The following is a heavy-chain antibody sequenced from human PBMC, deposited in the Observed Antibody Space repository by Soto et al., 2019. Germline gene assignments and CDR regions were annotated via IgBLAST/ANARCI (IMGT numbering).Heavy chain of an antibody. CDR3: ARAGDPLYYFDY. J-gene: IGHJ4*02. V-gene: IGHV4-34*01. D-gene: IGHD2-21*01. CDR1: GGSFSGYY. Sequence: QVQLQQWGAGLLKPSETLSLTCAVYGGSFSGYYWSWIRQPPGKGLEWIGEINHSGSTNYNPSLKSRVTISVDTSKNQFSLKLSSVTAADTAVHYCARAGDPLYYFDYWGQGTLVTVSS. CDR2: INHSGST.